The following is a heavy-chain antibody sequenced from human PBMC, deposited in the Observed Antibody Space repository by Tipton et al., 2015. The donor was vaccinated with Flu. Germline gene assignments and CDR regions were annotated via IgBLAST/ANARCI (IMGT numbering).Heavy chain of an antibody. Sequence: TLSLTCTVSGGSISRSHYSWGWIRQPPGKGLEWIGNIYYSGTTYYNPSLKSRVTISVDTSKNQFSLRLTSMTAADTAVYYCARALQNYFDYWGQGTLVTVSS. CDR3: ARALQNYFDY. J-gene: IGHJ4*02. V-gene: IGHV4-39*07. CDR1: GGSISRSHYS. CDR2: IYYSGTT.